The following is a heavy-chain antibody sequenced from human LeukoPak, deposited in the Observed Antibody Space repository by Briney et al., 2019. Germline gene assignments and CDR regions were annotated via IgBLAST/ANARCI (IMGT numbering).Heavy chain of an antibody. J-gene: IGHJ6*02. V-gene: IGHV4-34*01. CDR2: INHSGST. CDR3: ARGARFKSDAGGYCSGGSCYKRSYYYYGMDV. Sequence: SETLSLTCAVYGGSFSGYYWSWIRQPPGKGLEWIGEINHSGSTNYNPSLKSRVTISVDTSKNQFSLKLSSVTAADTAVYYCARGARFKSDAGGYCSGGSCYKRSYYYYGMDVWGQGTTVTVSS. D-gene: IGHD2-15*01. CDR1: GGSFSGYY.